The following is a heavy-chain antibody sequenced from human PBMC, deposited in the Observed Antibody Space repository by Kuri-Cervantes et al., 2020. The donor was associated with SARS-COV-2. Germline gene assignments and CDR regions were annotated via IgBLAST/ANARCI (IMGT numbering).Heavy chain of an antibody. CDR2: IKQDGSEK. Sequence: GESLKISCAASGFTFSSYWMSWVRQAPGKGLEWVANIKQDGSEKYYVDSVKGRFTISRDNAKNSLYLQTNSLRAEDTAVYYCAMKSTRNNYYDSSGSFDYWGQGTLVTVSS. J-gene: IGHJ4*02. D-gene: IGHD3-22*01. CDR1: GFTFSSYW. CDR3: AMKSTRNNYYDSSGSFDY. V-gene: IGHV3-7*02.